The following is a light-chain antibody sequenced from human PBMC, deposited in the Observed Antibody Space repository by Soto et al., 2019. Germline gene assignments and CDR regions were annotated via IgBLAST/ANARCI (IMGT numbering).Light chain of an antibody. CDR3: QQHISWPLT. Sequence: EIVLTQSPATLSLSPGQRATLSCGASRSVSSTYLAWYQQKPGQAPRLLVYDASNRATGIPTRFSGSGSGTDLTLTISNLEPEDFAVYYCQQHISWPLTFGGGTKVDIK. CDR2: DAS. V-gene: IGKV3-11*01. CDR1: RSVSSTY. J-gene: IGKJ4*01.